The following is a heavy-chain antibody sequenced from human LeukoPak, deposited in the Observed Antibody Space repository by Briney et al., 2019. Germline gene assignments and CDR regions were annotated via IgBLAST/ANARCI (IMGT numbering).Heavy chain of an antibody. CDR3: ARAYGYCSSTSCLYYYYGMDV. CDR2: IYYSGST. Sequence: SSETLSLTCTVSGGSISSYYWSWIRQPPGTGLEWIGYIYYSGSTNYNPSLKSRVTISVDTSKNQFSLKLSSVTAADTAVYYCARAYGYCSSTSCLYYYYGMDVWGQGTTVTVSS. V-gene: IGHV4-59*01. J-gene: IGHJ6*02. D-gene: IGHD2-2*03. CDR1: GGSISSYY.